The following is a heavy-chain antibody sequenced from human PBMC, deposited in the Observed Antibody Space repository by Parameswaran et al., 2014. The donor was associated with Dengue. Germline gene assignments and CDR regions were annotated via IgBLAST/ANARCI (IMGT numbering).Heavy chain of an antibody. D-gene: IGHD1-1*01. V-gene: IGHV5-51*01. J-gene: IGHJ6*02. CDR2: IYPGDSDT. Sequence: ESLKISCKGSGYSFTNFWIGWVRQMPGKGLEWMGIIYPGDSDTRYSPSFQGQVTISADKSITTAYLQWSSLKASDTAMYYCARALYNWNYYSGMDVWGQGTTVTVSS. CDR3: ARALYNWNYYSGMDV. CDR1: GYSFTNFW.